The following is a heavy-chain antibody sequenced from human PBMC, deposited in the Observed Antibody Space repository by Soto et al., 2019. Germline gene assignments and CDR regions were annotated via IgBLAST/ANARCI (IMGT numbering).Heavy chain of an antibody. Sequence: SETLSLTCTVSGVTISSGAYYWSWIRQHPGKGLEWIGNIYYSGSTYYSPSLKSRVAISLDTSKNQFSLRLSSVTAADTAVYYCARYRFSGSKWSKFDYWGQGTLVTVSS. CDR3: ARYRFSGSKWSKFDY. J-gene: IGHJ4*02. CDR1: GVTISSGAYY. V-gene: IGHV4-31*03. D-gene: IGHD6-13*01. CDR2: IYYSGST.